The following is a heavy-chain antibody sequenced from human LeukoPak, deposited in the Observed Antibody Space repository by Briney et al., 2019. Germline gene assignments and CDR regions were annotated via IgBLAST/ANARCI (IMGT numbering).Heavy chain of an antibody. Sequence: SETLSLTCTVSGGSISSSSYYWGWIRQPPGKGLEWIGSIYYSGSTYYNPSLKSRVTISVDTSKNQFSLKLSSVTAADTAVFYCVICSGGSCFEDGFDIWGQGTMVTVSA. D-gene: IGHD2-15*01. CDR3: VICSGGSCFEDGFDI. CDR1: GGSISSSSYY. J-gene: IGHJ3*02. V-gene: IGHV4-39*07. CDR2: IYYSGST.